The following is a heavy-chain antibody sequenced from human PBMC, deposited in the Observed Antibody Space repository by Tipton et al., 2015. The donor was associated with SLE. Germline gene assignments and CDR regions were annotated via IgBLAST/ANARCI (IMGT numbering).Heavy chain of an antibody. J-gene: IGHJ4*01. CDR1: GFAFSFHT. CDR3: AKAAEVFDY. CDR2: VTTSGTTT. Sequence: SLRLSCTASGFAFSFHTMTWVRQAPGKGLEWVSGVTTSGTTTYYADSVRGRFTISRDDSKNTVYLHMTSLRAEDTAVYYCAKAAEVFDYWGQEPWSPSPQ. V-gene: IGHV3-23*01.